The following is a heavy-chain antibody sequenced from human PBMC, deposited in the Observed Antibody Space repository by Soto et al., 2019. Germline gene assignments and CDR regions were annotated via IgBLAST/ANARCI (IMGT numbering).Heavy chain of an antibody. J-gene: IGHJ3*02. Sequence: ASVKGSCKASGYTFPRYYMHWVRQAPGQGLEWMGIINPSGGSPSYAQKFQGRVTMTRDTSTSTVYMELSSLRSEDTAVYYCARDYDILPGPSGAFDIWGQGTMVTVSS. V-gene: IGHV1-46*03. CDR1: GYTFPRYY. CDR3: ARDYDILPGPSGAFDI. CDR2: INPSGGSP. D-gene: IGHD3-9*01.